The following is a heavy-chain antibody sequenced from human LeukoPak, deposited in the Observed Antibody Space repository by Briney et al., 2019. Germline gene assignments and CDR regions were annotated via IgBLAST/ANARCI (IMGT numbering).Heavy chain of an antibody. D-gene: IGHD3-22*01. J-gene: IGHJ4*02. V-gene: IGHV3-7*01. CDR3: ARELLSYYDSSGLSPAGH. Sequence: GGSLRLSCAASGFTFSSYWMSWVRQAPGKWLEWVANIKQDGSEKYYVDSVKGRFTISRDNAKNSLYLQMNSLRAEDTAVYYCARELLSYYDSSGLSPAGHWGQGTLVTVSS. CDR1: GFTFSSYW. CDR2: IKQDGSEK.